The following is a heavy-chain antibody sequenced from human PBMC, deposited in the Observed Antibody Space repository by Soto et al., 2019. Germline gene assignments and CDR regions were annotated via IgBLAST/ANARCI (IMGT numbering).Heavy chain of an antibody. CDR3: AKTLRSKLPPFDC. D-gene: IGHD2-21*01. Sequence: GGSLRLSCAASGFTFTNFAMSWVRQAPGKGLEWVSTISGTGGSTSYADSVKGRFTISRDNSKNTLFLQMNSLRVGDTAVYYCAKTLRSKLPPFDCWGQGTLVTVSS. V-gene: IGHV3-23*01. J-gene: IGHJ4*02. CDR1: GFTFTNFA. CDR2: ISGTGGST.